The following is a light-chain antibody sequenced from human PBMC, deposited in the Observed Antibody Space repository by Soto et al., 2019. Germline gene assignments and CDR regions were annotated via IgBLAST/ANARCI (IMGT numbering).Light chain of an antibody. J-gene: IGKJ4*01. CDR1: QNVHSY. CDR3: QQRSVWPVT. CDR2: DAY. Sequence: EIVLTQSPATLSLSPGKRATLSCRASQNVHSYLAWYQQKPGQAPRLLIYDAYNRATGIPVRFSGSGSGTDFTLTISSLEPEDFAVYYCQQRSVWPVTFGGGTKVEIE. V-gene: IGKV3-11*01.